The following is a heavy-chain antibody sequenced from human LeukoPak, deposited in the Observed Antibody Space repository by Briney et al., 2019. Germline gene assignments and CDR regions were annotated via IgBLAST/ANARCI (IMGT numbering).Heavy chain of an antibody. V-gene: IGHV1-69*04. CDR2: IIPILGIA. Sequence: ASVKVSCKASGGTFSSYAISWVRQAPGQGLEWMGRIIPILGIANYAQKFQGRVTITADKSTSTAYMELSSLRSEDTAVYYCARDRYYGSGSYGYWGQGTLVTVSS. CDR1: GGTFSSYA. J-gene: IGHJ4*02. CDR3: ARDRYYGSGSYGY. D-gene: IGHD3-10*01.